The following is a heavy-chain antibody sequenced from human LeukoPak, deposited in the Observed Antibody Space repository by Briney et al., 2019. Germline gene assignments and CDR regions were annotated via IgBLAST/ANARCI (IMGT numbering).Heavy chain of an antibody. CDR3: ARFRQQLVRFYGMDV. V-gene: IGHV3-21*01. CDR1: GFTFSSYS. J-gene: IGHJ6*02. Sequence: GGSLRLSCAATGFTFSSYSMNWVRQAPGKGLEWVSSISSSSSYIYYADSVKGRFTISRDNAKNSLYLQMNSLRAEDTAVYYCARFRQQLVRFYGMDVWGLGTTVTVSS. CDR2: ISSSSSYI. D-gene: IGHD6-13*01.